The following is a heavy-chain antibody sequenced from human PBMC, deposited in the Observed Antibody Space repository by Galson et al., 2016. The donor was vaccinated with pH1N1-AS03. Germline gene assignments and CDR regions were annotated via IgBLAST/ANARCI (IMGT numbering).Heavy chain of an antibody. CDR1: GGTLNNYA. J-gene: IGHJ4*02. V-gene: IGHV1-69*06. D-gene: IGHD3-10*01. Sequence: SGGTLNNYAINWVRQAPGQGLEWMGGISPIFGSANHAQKFQGRVTITADISTNTVYMELSSLRSEDTAVYYCARGLTYHFGSGSVFWGQGTLVTVSS. CDR2: ISPIFGSA. CDR3: ARGLTYHFGSGSVF.